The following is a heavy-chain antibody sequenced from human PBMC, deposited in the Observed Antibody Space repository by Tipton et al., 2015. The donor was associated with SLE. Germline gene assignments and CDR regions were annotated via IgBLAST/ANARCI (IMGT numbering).Heavy chain of an antibody. V-gene: IGHV4-61*02. D-gene: IGHD2-2*01. Sequence: TLSLTYTVSGGSISSGSYYWSWIRQPAGKGLEWIGRIYTSGSTNYNPSLKSRVTISVDTSKNQFSLKLSSVTAADTAVYYCAREPFVPAAGKARGYYYYMDVWGKGTTVTVSS. J-gene: IGHJ6*03. CDR2: IYTSGST. CDR3: AREPFVPAAGKARGYYYYMDV. CDR1: GGSISSGSYY.